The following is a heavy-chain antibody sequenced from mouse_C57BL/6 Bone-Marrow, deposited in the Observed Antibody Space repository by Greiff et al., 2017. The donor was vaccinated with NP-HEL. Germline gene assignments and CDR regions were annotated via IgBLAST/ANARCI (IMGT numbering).Heavy chain of an antibody. D-gene: IGHD1-1*01. V-gene: IGHV6-3*01. J-gene: IGHJ2*01. CDR2: IRLKSDNYAT. CDR1: GFTFSNYW. CDR3: TADITTVVAPFDY. Sequence: EVKLMESGGGLVQPGGSMKLSCVASGFTFSNYWMNWVRQSPEKGLEWVAQIRLKSDNYATHSAESVKGRFTISRDDSKSSVYLQMNNLRAEDTGIYYCTADITTVVAPFDYWGQGTTLTVSS.